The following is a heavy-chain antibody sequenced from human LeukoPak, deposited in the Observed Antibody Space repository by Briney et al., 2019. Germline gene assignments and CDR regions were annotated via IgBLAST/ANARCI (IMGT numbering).Heavy chain of an antibody. CDR1: GGTFSSYA. J-gene: IGHJ5*02. CDR3: ARGIVVVPAAISNWFDP. D-gene: IGHD2-2*01. CDR2: IIPIFGTA. Sequence: SVKVSCKASGGTFSSYAISWVRQAPGQGLGWMGGIIPIFGTANYAQKFQGRVTITADESTSTAYMELSSLRSEDTAVYYCARGIVVVPAAISNWFDPWGQGTLVTVSS. V-gene: IGHV1-69*01.